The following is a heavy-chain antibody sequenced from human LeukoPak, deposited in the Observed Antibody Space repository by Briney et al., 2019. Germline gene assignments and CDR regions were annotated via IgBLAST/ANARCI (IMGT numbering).Heavy chain of an antibody. CDR1: GGSFSGYY. D-gene: IGHD3-22*01. CDR3: ARANPPHYYDSSGSLLAIDY. V-gene: IGHV4-34*01. CDR2: INRSGST. Sequence: SETLSLTCAVYGGSFSGYYWSWIRQPPGKGLEWIGEINRSGSTNYNPSLKSRVTISVDTSKTKFSLKLSSVTAADTAVYYCARANPPHYYDSSGSLLAIDYWGQGTLVTVSS. J-gene: IGHJ4*02.